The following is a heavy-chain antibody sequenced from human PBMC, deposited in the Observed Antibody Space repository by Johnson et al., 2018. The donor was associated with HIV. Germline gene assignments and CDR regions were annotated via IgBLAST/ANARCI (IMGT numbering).Heavy chain of an antibody. V-gene: IGHV3-66*02. CDR1: GFTVSSNY. CDR2: INSGGST. J-gene: IGHJ3*02. Sequence: VQLVESGGGVVQPGRSLRLSCAASGFTVSSNYMTWVRQGPGKGLAWVSVINSGGSTYYADSVRGRFTISRDHAKNTLFLQMDSLRPEDTAVYYCARTVVGSSYDAFDIWGQGTMVTVSS. CDR3: ARTVVGSSYDAFDI. D-gene: IGHD4-23*01.